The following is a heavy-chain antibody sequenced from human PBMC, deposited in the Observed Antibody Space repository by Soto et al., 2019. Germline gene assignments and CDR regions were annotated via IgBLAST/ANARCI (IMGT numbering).Heavy chain of an antibody. CDR2: IKQDGSEK. V-gene: IGHV3-7*01. CDR1: GFTFSSYW. CDR3: ARDHYDILTGYYARGYYYYMDV. D-gene: IGHD3-9*01. Sequence: EVQLVESGGGLVQPGGSLRLSCAASGFTFSSYWMSWVRQAPGKGLEWVANIKQDGSEKYYVDSVKGRFTISRDNAKNSLYLQMNSLRAEDTAVYYCARDHYDILTGYYARGYYYYMDVWGKGTTVTVSS. J-gene: IGHJ6*03.